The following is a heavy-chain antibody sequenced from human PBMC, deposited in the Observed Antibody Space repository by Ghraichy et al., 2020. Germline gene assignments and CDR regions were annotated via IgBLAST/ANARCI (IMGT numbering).Heavy chain of an antibody. CDR2: ISGSGGST. J-gene: IGHJ4*02. D-gene: IGHD3-10*01. V-gene: IGHV3-23*01. CDR3: AKDPYYGSGSYAAAPVFDY. Sequence: GGSLRLSCAASGFTFSSYAMSWVRQAPGKGLEWVSAISGSGGSTYYADSVKGRFTISRDNSKNTLYLQMNSLRAEDTAVYYCAKDPYYGSGSYAAAPVFDYWGQGTLVTVSS. CDR1: GFTFSSYA.